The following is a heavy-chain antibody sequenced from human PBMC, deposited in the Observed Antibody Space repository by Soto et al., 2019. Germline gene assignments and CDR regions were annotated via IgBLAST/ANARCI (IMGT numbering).Heavy chain of an antibody. CDR1: GFTFSSYD. CDR3: ARTGNHTGRERMYYFDY. D-gene: IGHD5-18*01. J-gene: IGHJ4*02. CDR2: IGTAGDT. V-gene: IGHV3-13*01. Sequence: GGSLRLSCAASGFTFSSYDMHWVRQATGKGLEWVSAIGTAGDTYYPGSVKGRFTISRENAKNSLYLQMNSLRAGDTAVYYCARTGNHTGRERMYYFDYWGQGTLVTVSS.